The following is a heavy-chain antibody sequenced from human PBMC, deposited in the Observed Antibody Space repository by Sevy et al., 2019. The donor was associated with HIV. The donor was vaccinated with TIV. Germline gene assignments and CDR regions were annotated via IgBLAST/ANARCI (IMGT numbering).Heavy chain of an antibody. CDR3: ANAYSGSYSHSYLYALDV. D-gene: IGHD1-26*01. J-gene: IGHJ6*02. CDR2: ISHDGINE. V-gene: IGHV3-30*18. Sequence: GGSLRLSCIGSGFSFSYWVRHAPGKGLDWVALISHDGINEYYADSVKGRFTISRDNSKNTVYLEMNSLRNEDTAIYFCANAYSGSYSHSYLYALDVWGQGTTVTVSS. CDR1: GFSFS.